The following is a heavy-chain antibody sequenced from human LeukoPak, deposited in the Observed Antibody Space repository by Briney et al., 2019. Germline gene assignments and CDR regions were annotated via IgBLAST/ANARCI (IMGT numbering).Heavy chain of an antibody. CDR2: IHIRGTT. J-gene: IGHJ4*02. D-gene: IGHD2-8*02. Sequence: PSQTLSLTCTVSGDSISSGSYYWSWIRQPAGKGLEWIGRIHIRGTTNYNPSLKSRVTISADTSKNQLSLKLSSVTAADTAVYYCARGYWFYFDYWGPGTLVTVSS. CDR3: ARGYWFYFDY. V-gene: IGHV4-61*02. CDR1: GDSISSGSYY.